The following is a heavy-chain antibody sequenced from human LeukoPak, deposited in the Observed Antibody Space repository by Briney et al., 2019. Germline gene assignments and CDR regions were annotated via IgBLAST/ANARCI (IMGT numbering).Heavy chain of an antibody. CDR2: INHSGST. V-gene: IGHV4-34*01. CDR3: ARRIAARPRGYWFDP. CDR1: GGSFSGYY. Sequence: SETLSLTCAVYGGSFSGYYWSWIRQPPGKGLEWIGEINHSGSTNYNPSLKSRVTISVDTSKNQFSLKVSSVTAADAAVYYCARRIAARPRGYWFDPWGQGTLVTVSS. D-gene: IGHD6-6*01. J-gene: IGHJ5*02.